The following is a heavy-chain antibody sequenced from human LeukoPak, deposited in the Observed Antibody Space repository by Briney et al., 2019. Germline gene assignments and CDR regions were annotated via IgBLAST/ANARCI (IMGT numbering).Heavy chain of an antibody. CDR3: ARNISAGVDY. J-gene: IGHJ4*02. CDR1: GYTLTSYG. CDR2: ITPYNGYA. D-gene: IGHD6-19*01. Sequence: GASVKVSCKATGYTLTSYGLSWVRQAPGQGLEWMGWITPYNGYAKYAQKFQGRVSMTTDTSTSTAYMELRSLRSDDTAVYYCARNISAGVDYWGQRTLVTVSS. V-gene: IGHV1-18*01.